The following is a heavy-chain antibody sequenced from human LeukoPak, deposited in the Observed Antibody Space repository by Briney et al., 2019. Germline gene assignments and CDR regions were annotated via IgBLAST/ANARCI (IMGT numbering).Heavy chain of an antibody. CDR3: ARPVLSYYYDSSPNAFDI. J-gene: IGHJ3*02. D-gene: IGHD3-22*01. V-gene: IGHV1-18*01. Sequence: ASVKVSCKASGYTFTSYGISWVRQAPGQGLEWMGWISAYNGNTNYAQKLQGRVTMTTDTSTSTAYMELRSLRSDDTAVYYCARPVLSYYYDSSPNAFDIWGQGTMVTVSS. CDR2: ISAYNGNT. CDR1: GYTFTSYG.